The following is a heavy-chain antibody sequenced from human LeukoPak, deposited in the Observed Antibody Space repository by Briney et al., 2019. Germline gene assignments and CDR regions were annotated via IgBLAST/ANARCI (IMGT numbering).Heavy chain of an antibody. CDR2: TRYDGGNT. J-gene: IGHJ6*03. V-gene: IGHV3-30*02. D-gene: IGHD2/OR15-2a*01. CDR3: AKDEVLPGYYYTDV. CDR1: GFIFSNYA. Sequence: PGGSLRLSCAASGFIFSNYAMQWVRQAPGMGLAWVAFTRYDGGNTYYADSVKGRFTISRDHSKNPLYLQMNCLNAEDTAVDYCAKDEVLPGYYYTDVWGRGTTVTISS.